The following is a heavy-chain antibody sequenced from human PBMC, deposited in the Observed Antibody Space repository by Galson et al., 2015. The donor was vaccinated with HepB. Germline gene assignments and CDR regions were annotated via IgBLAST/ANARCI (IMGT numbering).Heavy chain of an antibody. Sequence: SLRLSCAASGFTFSSYSIHWVREAPGKGLEWVAITSHDGRNTYYAYSVKGRFTISRDNSRNTLYLQMNGLRSDDTAVYYCARERGAGWYEGNDYWGQGTLVVVSS. CDR3: ARERGAGWYEGNDY. D-gene: IGHD6-19*01. J-gene: IGHJ4*02. CDR1: GFTFSSYS. V-gene: IGHV3-30*04. CDR2: TSHDGRNT.